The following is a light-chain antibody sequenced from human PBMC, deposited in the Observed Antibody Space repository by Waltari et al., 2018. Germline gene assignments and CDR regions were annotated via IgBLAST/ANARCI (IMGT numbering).Light chain of an antibody. CDR3: MQSLQTPRT. J-gene: IGKJ1*01. Sequence: IVMTQSPLSLPVTPGEPASISCRSVHSLLHSNVNTYLDWYLQKPGQSPRLLISLAFNRASGVPDRFSGSGSGTDFTLQISRVEAEDVGVYYCMQSLQTPRTFGQGTKLEIK. CDR2: LAF. CDR1: HSLLHSNVNTY. V-gene: IGKV2-28*01.